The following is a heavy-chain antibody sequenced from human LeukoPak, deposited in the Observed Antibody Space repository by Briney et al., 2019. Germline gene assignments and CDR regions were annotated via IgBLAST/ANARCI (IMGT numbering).Heavy chain of an antibody. V-gene: IGHV4-59*01. J-gene: IGHJ6*04. CDR1: GGSISSYY. CDR2: IYYSGST. CDR3: ARTPRTPYYGMDV. Sequence: KPSETLSLTCTVSGGSISSYYWSWIRQPPGKGLEWIGYIYYSGSTNYNPSLKSRVTISVDTSKNQFSLKLSSVTAADTAVYYCARTPRTPYYGMDVWGKGTTVTVSP. D-gene: IGHD2-15*01.